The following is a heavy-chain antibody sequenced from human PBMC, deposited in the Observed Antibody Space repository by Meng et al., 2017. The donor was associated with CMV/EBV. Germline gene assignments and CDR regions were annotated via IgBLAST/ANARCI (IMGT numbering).Heavy chain of an antibody. CDR2: IKSKTDGGTT. D-gene: IGHD6-6*01. CDR1: GFTFSNAW. J-gene: IGHJ4*02. V-gene: IGHV3-15*01. CDR3: AKDLGVYSSSSIDY. Sequence: GGSLRLSCAASGFTFSNAWMSWVRQAPGKGLEWVGRIKSKTDGGTTDYAAPVKGRFTISRDDSKNTLYLQMNSLRAEDTAVYYCAKDLGVYSSSSIDYWGQGTLVTVSS.